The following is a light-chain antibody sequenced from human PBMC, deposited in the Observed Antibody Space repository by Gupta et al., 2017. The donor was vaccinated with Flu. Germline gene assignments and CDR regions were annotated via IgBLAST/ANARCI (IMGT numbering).Light chain of an antibody. J-gene: IGKJ1*01. CDR2: WAS. Sequence: KSSQTVLYSSNNKTYFAWYQQKAGQPPKLLIYWASTRESGVPDRFSGSGSGTDFTLTISSLQAEDVAVYYCQQYYSAPTWTFGQGTKVEIK. CDR1: QTVLYSSNNKTY. CDR3: QQYYSAPTWT. V-gene: IGKV4-1*01.